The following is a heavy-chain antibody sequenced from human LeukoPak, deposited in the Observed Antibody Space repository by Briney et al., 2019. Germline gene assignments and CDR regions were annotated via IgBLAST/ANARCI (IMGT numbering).Heavy chain of an antibody. Sequence: PGGSLRLSCAASGFTFSSYGMHWVRQAPGKGLEWVAFIRYDGSNKYYADSVKGRFTISRDNSKNTLYLQMNSLRAEDTAVYYCAKDPNYYDSSGYYSFDYWGQGTLVTVSP. CDR3: AKDPNYYDSSGYYSFDY. CDR2: IRYDGSNK. CDR1: GFTFSSYG. J-gene: IGHJ4*02. V-gene: IGHV3-30*02. D-gene: IGHD3-22*01.